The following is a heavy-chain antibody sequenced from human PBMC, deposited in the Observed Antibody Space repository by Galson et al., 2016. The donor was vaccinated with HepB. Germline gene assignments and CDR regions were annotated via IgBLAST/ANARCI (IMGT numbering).Heavy chain of an antibody. CDR3: ARGLSHGFDV. J-gene: IGHJ6*02. V-gene: IGHV4-4*02. CDR2: MHHRRGA. Sequence: SETLSLTCAVYGDSISSNKWWTWVRQSPGRGLQWIGEMHHRRGANYNPSVKSRVSFSVDKSKNQFSLKLNSVTAAATGRYYCARGLSHGFDVWGQGTTVTVSS. CDR1: GDSISSNKW.